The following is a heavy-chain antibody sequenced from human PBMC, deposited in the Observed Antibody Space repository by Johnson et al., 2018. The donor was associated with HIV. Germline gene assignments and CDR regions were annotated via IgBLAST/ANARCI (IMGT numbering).Heavy chain of an antibody. CDR2: ISYDGSNK. CDR3: ARGPITIFGVVTTGDAFDI. V-gene: IGHV3-30-3*01. D-gene: IGHD3-3*01. Sequence: QVQLVESGGGVVQPGRSLRLSCAASGFTFSSYAMHWVRQAPGKGLEWVAVISYDGSNKYYADSVKGRFTISRDNSKNTLYLQMNSLRAEDTAVYYCARGPITIFGVVTTGDAFDIWGQGTMVTVSS. CDR1: GFTFSSYA. J-gene: IGHJ3*02.